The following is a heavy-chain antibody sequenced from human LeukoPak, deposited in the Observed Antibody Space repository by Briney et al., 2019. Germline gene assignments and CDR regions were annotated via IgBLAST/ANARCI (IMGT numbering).Heavy chain of an antibody. J-gene: IGHJ4*02. CDR1: GFTFSDYY. V-gene: IGHV3-11*03. Sequence: GGSLRLSCAASGFTFSDYYMSWIRQAPGKGLEWVSYISSSSSYTNYADSVQGRFTISRDNAKNSLYLQMNSLRAEDTAVYYCARTNYYDSSPFDYWGQGTLVTVSS. CDR3: ARTNYYDSSPFDY. CDR2: ISSSSSYT. D-gene: IGHD3-22*01.